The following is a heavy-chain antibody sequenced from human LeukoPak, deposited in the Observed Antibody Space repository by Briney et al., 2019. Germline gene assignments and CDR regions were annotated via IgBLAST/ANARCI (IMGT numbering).Heavy chain of an antibody. D-gene: IGHD6-13*01. V-gene: IGHV1-18*01. CDR1: GGTFSSYA. Sequence: ASVKVSCKASGGTFSSYAISWVRQAPGQGLEWMGWISAYNGNTNYAQKLQGRVTMTTDTSTSTAYMELRSLRSDDTAVYYCARVSNGIAAAGTGDYWGQGTLVTVSS. J-gene: IGHJ4*02. CDR3: ARVSNGIAAAGTGDY. CDR2: ISAYNGNT.